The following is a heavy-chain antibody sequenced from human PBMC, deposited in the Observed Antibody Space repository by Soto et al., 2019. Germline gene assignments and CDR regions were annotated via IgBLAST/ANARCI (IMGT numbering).Heavy chain of an antibody. CDR3: ARGRAGLTMVRDKRNAEYFQH. V-gene: IGHV4-34*01. J-gene: IGHJ1*01. Sequence: SETLSLTCAVYGGSFSGYYWSWIRQPPGKGLEWIGEINHSGSTNYNPSLKSRVTISVDTSKNQFSLKLSSVTAADTAVYYCARGRAGLTMVRDKRNAEYFQHWGQGTLVTVSS. CDR2: INHSGST. CDR1: GGSFSGYY. D-gene: IGHD3-10*01.